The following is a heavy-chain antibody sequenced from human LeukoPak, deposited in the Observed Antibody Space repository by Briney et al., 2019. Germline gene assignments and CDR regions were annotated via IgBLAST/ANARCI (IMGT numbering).Heavy chain of an antibody. CDR3: ARGPSITMVRGGQWYYYMDV. Sequence: ASVKVSCKASGYTFTSYGISWVRQAPGQGLEWMGWISAYNGNTNYAQKFQGRVTMTRDTSTNTVYMELSSLRSEDTAVYYCARGPSITMVRGGQWYYYMDVWGKGTTVTVSS. CDR1: GYTFTSYG. J-gene: IGHJ6*03. CDR2: ISAYNGNT. D-gene: IGHD3-10*01. V-gene: IGHV1-18*01.